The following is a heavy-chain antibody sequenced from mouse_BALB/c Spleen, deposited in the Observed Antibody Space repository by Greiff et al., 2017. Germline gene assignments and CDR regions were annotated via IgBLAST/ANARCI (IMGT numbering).Heavy chain of an antibody. D-gene: IGHD1-1*01. J-gene: IGHJ3*01. CDR1: GFTFSSYT. Sequence: EVKLMESGGGLVQPGGSLKLSCAASGFTFSSYTMSWVRQTPEKRLEWVAYISNGGGSTYYPDTVKGRFTISRDNAKNTLYLQMSSLKSEDTAMYYCARHEDYYGSSYLFAYWGQGTLVTVSA. CDR3: ARHEDYYGSSYLFAY. CDR2: ISNGGGST. V-gene: IGHV5-12-2*01.